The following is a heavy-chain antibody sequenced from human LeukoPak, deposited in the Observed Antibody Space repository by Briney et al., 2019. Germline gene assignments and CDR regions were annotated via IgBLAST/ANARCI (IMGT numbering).Heavy chain of an antibody. V-gene: IGHV1-18*01. CDR3: AFLTGTTSSPRIDY. Sequence: GASVKVSCKASGYTFTSFVIRGVPQAPGQGFEWMGWISAYNGNTNYAQKLQGRVTMTTDTSTSTAYMELSSLRSEDTAVYYCAFLTGTTSSPRIDYWGQGTLVTVSS. CDR2: ISAYNGNT. D-gene: IGHD1-1*01. CDR1: GYTFTSFV. J-gene: IGHJ4*02.